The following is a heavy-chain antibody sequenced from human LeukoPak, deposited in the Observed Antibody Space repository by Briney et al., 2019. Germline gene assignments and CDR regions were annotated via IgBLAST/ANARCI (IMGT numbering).Heavy chain of an antibody. Sequence: GGSLRLSCEASGFTFSNYAMSWVRQAPGKGLEWVSGISGSGGNTYYADSVKGRFTISRDNSKNTLYLQMNSLRAEDTAVYYCAAYCTSATCLIDHWGQGTLVTVSS. J-gene: IGHJ5*02. CDR1: GFTFSNYA. CDR3: AAYCTSATCLIDH. D-gene: IGHD2-2*01. V-gene: IGHV3-23*01. CDR2: ISGSGGNT.